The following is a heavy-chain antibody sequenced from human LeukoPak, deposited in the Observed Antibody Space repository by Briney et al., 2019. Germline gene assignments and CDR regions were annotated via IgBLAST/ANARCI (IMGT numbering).Heavy chain of an antibody. CDR3: ARGPDRVGAFDI. CDR1: GFTFSSYG. D-gene: IGHD5-12*01. V-gene: IGHV3-33*01. Sequence: GGPLRLSCAASGFTFSSYGMHWVRQAPGKGLEWVAVMWFDGSNIYYADSVKGRFTISRDNSKNTLYLQMDSLRAEDTAVYYCARGPDRVGAFDIWGQGTMVTVSS. CDR2: MWFDGSNI. J-gene: IGHJ3*02.